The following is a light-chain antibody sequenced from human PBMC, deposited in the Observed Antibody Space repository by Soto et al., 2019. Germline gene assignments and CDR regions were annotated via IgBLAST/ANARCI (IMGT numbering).Light chain of an antibody. V-gene: IGLV2-14*01. CDR1: SSDVGANKF. Sequence: QSALTQPASVSGSPGQSITISCTGTSSDVGANKFVSWYQQYPGKAPKLIIYEVTDRPSGVSNRFSGSKAGNTASLTISGLQAEDEAGYYCASYTTSRDGVFGGGTKLTVL. J-gene: IGLJ2*01. CDR2: EVT. CDR3: ASYTTSRDGV.